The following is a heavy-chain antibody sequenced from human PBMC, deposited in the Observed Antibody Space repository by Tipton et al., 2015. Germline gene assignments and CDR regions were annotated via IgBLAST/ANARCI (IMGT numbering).Heavy chain of an antibody. CDR2: IRQDGSER. Sequence: SLRLSCAASGFSFSSYWMSWVRQAPGKDLEWVANIRQDGSERFYVDSVKGRFTISRDNAKNSLYLQMNSLRAEDTAVYYCAGDLTTFFDSWGQGTLVTVSS. V-gene: IGHV3-7*01. CDR3: AGDLTTFFDS. CDR1: GFSFSSYW. J-gene: IGHJ4*02. D-gene: IGHD4-11*01.